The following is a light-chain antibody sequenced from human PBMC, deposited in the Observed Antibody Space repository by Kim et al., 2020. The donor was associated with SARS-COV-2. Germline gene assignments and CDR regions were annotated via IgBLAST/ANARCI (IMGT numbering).Light chain of an antibody. V-gene: IGLV3-21*04. Sequence: APGKTARMTCGGNNLGRQSVHWYQQKPGQAPVLVIYYDDNRPSGIPERFSGSNSGNTATLTISRVEAGDEADYYCQVWDSSSDHVVFGGGTKLTVL. CDR1: NLGRQS. CDR2: YDD. CDR3: QVWDSSSDHVV. J-gene: IGLJ2*01.